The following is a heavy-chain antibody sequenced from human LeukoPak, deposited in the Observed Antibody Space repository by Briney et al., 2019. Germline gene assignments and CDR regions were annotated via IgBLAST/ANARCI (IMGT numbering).Heavy chain of an antibody. Sequence: GGSLRLSCAASGFTVSSNYMSWVRQAPGKGLEWVSVIYSGGSTYYADSVKGRFTISRDNSKNTLYLQMNSLRAEDTAVYYCTRQVTGLSSWDWGQGTLVTVSS. D-gene: IGHD6-13*01. CDR3: TRQVTGLSSWD. V-gene: IGHV3-53*01. CDR2: IYSGGST. CDR1: GFTVSSNY. J-gene: IGHJ4*02.